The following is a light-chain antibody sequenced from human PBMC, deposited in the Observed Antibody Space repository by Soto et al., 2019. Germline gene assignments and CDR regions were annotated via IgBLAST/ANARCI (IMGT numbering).Light chain of an antibody. Sequence: ETVLTQSPGTLSLSPGERATLSCRASQSVSSNYLAWYQHIPGQAPRLLIYAASTSATGIPDRFSGSGSGTDFTLTISRLEPEDFAVYYCQQFDRSLPSWTFGQGTKVE. J-gene: IGKJ1*01. V-gene: IGKV3-20*01. CDR3: QQFDRSLPSWT. CDR2: AAS. CDR1: QSVSSNY.